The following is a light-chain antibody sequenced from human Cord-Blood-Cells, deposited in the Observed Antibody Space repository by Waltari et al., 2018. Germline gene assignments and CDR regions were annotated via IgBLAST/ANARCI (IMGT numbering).Light chain of an antibody. CDR3: SSYTSSSTLEV. J-gene: IGLJ1*01. CDR2: DVS. CDR1: RSDVGGYNY. V-gene: IGLV2-14*01. Sequence: QSALTQPASVSGSPGPSITISCTGTRSDVGGYNYVSWYQQHPGKAPKLMIYDVSNRPSGVSNRFSGSKSGNTASLTISGLQAEDEADYYCSSYTSSSTLEVFGTGTKVTVL.